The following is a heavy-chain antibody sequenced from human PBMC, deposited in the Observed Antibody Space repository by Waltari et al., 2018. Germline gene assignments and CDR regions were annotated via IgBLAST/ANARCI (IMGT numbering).Heavy chain of an antibody. CDR3: ARVQSGMLTDFDY. D-gene: IGHD3-9*01. CDR1: GYTFSDYY. J-gene: IGHJ4*02. Sequence: QVQLVQSGAEVKKPGASVKVSCKASGYTFSDYYLHWVRQAPGQGLEWMGWINPNSGGTNDAQNIEGRVTMTRDTSSNTAYLELGSLRYDDPAVYSCARVQSGMLTDFDYWGQGTLVAVSS. CDR2: INPNSGGT. V-gene: IGHV1-2*02.